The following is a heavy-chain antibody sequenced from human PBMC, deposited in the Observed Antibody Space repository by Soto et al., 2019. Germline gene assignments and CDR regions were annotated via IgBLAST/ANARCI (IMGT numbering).Heavy chain of an antibody. D-gene: IGHD1-26*01. CDR3: ARRGSGSYFDY. Sequence: EVQLLESGGGLVQPGGSLRLSCAASGFTFSSYAMRWVRQAPGKGLEWVSAISGSGDSTYYADSVKGRFTTSRDNSKNTLYLQMNSLRAEDTAVYYCARRGSGSYFDYLGKGTLLTVSS. J-gene: IGHJ4*02. CDR2: ISGSGDST. CDR1: GFTFSSYA. V-gene: IGHV3-23*01.